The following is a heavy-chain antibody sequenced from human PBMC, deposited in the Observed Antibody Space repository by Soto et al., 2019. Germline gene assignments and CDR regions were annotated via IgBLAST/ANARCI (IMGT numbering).Heavy chain of an antibody. CDR3: ARESEDLTSNFDY. V-gene: IGHV3-21*06. Sequence: KPGGSLRLSCAASGFTFTRYSMNWVRQAPGKGLEWVSSISSTTNYIYYGDPMEGRFTISRDNAKNSLYLEMNSLRAEDTAVYYCARESEDLTSNFDYWGQGTLVTVSS. CDR2: ISSTTNYI. J-gene: IGHJ4*02. CDR1: GFTFTRYS.